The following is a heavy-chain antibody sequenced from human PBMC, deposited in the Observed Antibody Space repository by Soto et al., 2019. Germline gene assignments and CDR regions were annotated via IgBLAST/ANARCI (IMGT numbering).Heavy chain of an antibody. Sequence: GGSLRLSCEASEFTFSSYAMGWVRQAPGKGLEWVSTISASSHDTYYADSVKGRFTISRDNSKNTLYVQMNSLRAEDTAIYYCAKFRITMVRGVTIDSWGQGTLVTVSS. CDR1: EFTFSSYA. J-gene: IGHJ4*02. V-gene: IGHV3-23*01. CDR2: ISASSHDT. CDR3: AKFRITMVRGVTIDS. D-gene: IGHD3-10*01.